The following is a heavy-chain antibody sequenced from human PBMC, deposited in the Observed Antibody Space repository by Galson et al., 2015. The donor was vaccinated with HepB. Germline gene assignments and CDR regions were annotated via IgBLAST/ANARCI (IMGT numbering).Heavy chain of an antibody. J-gene: IGHJ5*02. CDR3: ARAKYQLLYGWFDP. V-gene: IGHV1-3*01. CDR1: GYTFTSYT. Sequence: SVKVSCKASGYTFTSYTMHWVRQAPGQRLEWMGWINAGNGNTKYSQKFQGRVTITRDTSASTAYMELSSLRSEDTAVYYCARAKYQLLYGWFDPWGQGTLVTVSS. D-gene: IGHD2-2*02. CDR2: INAGNGNT.